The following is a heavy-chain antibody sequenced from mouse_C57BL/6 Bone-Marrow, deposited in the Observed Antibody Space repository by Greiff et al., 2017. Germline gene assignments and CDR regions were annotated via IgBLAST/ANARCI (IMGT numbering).Heavy chain of an antibody. CDR2: IDPSDGYT. Sequence: VQLQQSGPELVKPGASVKMSCKASGYTFTDYYMHWVKQRPGQGLEWIGEIDPSDGYTSYNQKFKGKATLTVDKSSSTAYMQLSSLTSEDSAVYDCASEDGTGYYFDYWGQGTTLTVSS. J-gene: IGHJ2*01. D-gene: IGHD1-2*01. CDR1: GYTFTDYY. CDR3: ASEDGTGYYFDY. V-gene: IGHV1-69*02.